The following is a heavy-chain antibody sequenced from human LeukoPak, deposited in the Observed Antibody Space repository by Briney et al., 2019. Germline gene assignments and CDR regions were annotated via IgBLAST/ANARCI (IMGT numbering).Heavy chain of an antibody. CDR1: GFTFSIYA. D-gene: IGHD3-9*01. CDR2: FTNHHTT. V-gene: IGHV3-23*01. Sequence: SGGSLRLSCEASGFTFSIYAMTWVRRAPGKGLEWVSTFTNHHTTYYTDSVKGRFTISRDNSKNTLYLQMDSVRPEDTAVYYCAKEGYDILTGYRTNWFDPWGQGTLVTVSS. CDR3: AKEGYDILTGYRTNWFDP. J-gene: IGHJ5*02.